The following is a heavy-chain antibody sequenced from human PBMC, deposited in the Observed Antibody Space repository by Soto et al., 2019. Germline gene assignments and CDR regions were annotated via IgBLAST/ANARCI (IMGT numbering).Heavy chain of an antibody. CDR1: GFTFSSYS. Sequence: GGALRLSCAASGFTFSSYSMHWVRQAPGKGLEGVAVISYDGSTKYYADSVKGRFTISRDNSKNTLYLQMNSLRADDAAVCYCARGVGEVNYDILTVQEWFDPWGQGTLVTVSS. V-gene: IGHV3-30-3*01. J-gene: IGHJ5*02. CDR3: ARGVGEVNYDILTVQEWFDP. D-gene: IGHD3-9*01. CDR2: ISYDGSTK.